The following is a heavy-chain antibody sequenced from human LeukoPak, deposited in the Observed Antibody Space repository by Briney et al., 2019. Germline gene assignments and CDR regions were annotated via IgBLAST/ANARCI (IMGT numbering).Heavy chain of an antibody. V-gene: IGHV3-21*01. CDR2: ITGGSDYI. Sequence: GGSLRLSCAASGFTFSRYSVNWVRQAPGKGLEWVSCITGGSDYIFYADSVRGRFTISRDNSKNTLYLQMNSLRAEDTAVYYCASSVWLALDYWGQGTLVTVSS. CDR3: ASSVWLALDY. CDR1: GFTFSRYS. D-gene: IGHD6-19*01. J-gene: IGHJ4*02.